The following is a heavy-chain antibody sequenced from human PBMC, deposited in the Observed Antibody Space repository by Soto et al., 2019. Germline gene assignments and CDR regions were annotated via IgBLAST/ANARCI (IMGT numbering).Heavy chain of an antibody. CDR1: GDTFSSYA. Sequence: QVQLVQSGAEVKKPGSSVKVSYKSSGDTFSSYAISWVRQAPGQGLEWMGGIIPMLGTPSYAQKFQDRVTITADKFTSTAYMELSGLRSEDTAVYYCAKEKSRYDRSGYYRPDYWGQGTLVTVSS. CDR3: AKEKSRYDRSGYYRPDY. V-gene: IGHV1-69*06. D-gene: IGHD3-22*01. J-gene: IGHJ4*02. CDR2: IIPMLGTP.